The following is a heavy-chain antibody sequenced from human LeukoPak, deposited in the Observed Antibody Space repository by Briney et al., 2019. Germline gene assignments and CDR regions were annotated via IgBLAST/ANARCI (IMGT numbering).Heavy chain of an antibody. V-gene: IGHV3-30-3*01. CDR1: GFTFSSYA. CDR3: ARDYVETKGFDY. D-gene: IGHD5-24*01. J-gene: IGHJ4*02. CDR2: ISYDGSNK. Sequence: PGGSLRLSCAASGFTFSSYAMHWVRQAPGKGLEWVAVISYDGSNKYYADSVKGRLTISRDNSKNTLYLQMNSLRAEDTAVYYCARDYVETKGFDYWGQGTLVTVSS.